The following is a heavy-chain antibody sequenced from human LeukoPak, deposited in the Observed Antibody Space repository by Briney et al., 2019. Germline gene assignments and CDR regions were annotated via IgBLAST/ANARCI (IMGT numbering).Heavy chain of an antibody. D-gene: IGHD3-10*01. CDR1: GFTFDGYA. J-gene: IGHJ4*02. V-gene: IGHV3-43*02. CDR3: AKDITNLYGTMVRG. Sequence: TGGSLRLSCAASGFTFDGYAMHWVRQAPGKGLEWVSLISGDGGSTYYADSVKGRFTISRDNSKNSLYLQMNSLRTEDTALYYCAKDITNLYGTMVRGWGQGTLVTVSS. CDR2: ISGDGGST.